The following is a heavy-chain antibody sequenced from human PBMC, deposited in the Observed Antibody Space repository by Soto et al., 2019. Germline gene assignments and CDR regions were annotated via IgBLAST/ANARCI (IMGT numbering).Heavy chain of an antibody. J-gene: IGHJ6*02. V-gene: IGHV1-69*13. D-gene: IGHD6-6*01. CDR2: IIPIFGTA. Sequence: ASVKVSCKASGGAFSIYAISWVRQAPGQGREWMGGIIPIFGTANYAHKFQGRVTITPYESTRTAYMELSSMRSEDTAVYYYAREQSSSTQGYFYYYGMDVWGQGTTVTLSS. CDR1: GGAFSIYA. CDR3: AREQSSSTQGYFYYYGMDV.